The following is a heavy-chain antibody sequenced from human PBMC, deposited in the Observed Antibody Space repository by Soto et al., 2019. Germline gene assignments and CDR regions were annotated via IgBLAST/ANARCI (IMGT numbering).Heavy chain of an antibody. V-gene: IGHV1-3*01. CDR2: INAGNGNT. CDR3: ARCHPREEYDYIWGSYDAFDI. CDR1: GYTFTSYA. D-gene: IGHD3-16*01. Sequence: ASVKVSCKASGYTFTSYAMHWVRQAPGQRLEWVGWINAGNGNTKYAQKFQGRVTMTRNTSISTAYMELSSLRSEDTAVYYCARCHPREEYDYIWGSYDAFDIWGQGTMVTVSS. J-gene: IGHJ3*02.